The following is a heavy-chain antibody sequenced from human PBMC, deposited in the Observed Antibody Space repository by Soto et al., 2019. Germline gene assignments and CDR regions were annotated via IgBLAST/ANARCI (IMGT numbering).Heavy chain of an antibody. CDR2: ISNSGGNT. V-gene: IGHV3-23*01. CDR3: ARVLHGYSGFEDYFDY. J-gene: IGHJ4*02. D-gene: IGHD5-12*01. CDR1: GFTFSIYA. Sequence: GGSLRLSCAASGFTFSIYAMTWVRQVPGKGLEWVSAISNSGGNTYYADSVKGRFTISRENAKNSLYLQMNSLRAGDTAVYYCARVLHGYSGFEDYFDYWGQGA.